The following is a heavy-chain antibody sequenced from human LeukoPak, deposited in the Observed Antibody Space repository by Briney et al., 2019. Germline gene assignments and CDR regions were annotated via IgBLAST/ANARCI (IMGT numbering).Heavy chain of an antibody. D-gene: IGHD6-13*01. V-gene: IGHV5-51*07. CDR3: ARPRGAWYNAFDI. J-gene: IGHJ3*02. Sequence: PGESLKISCKGSGYRFTSYWIGLVHQMPGKGLEWMGIIYPGDFDTRYSPSFEGQVTISADKSISTAYLQWTSLKASDSAMYYCARPRGAWYNAFDIWGQGTMVTVSS. CDR1: GYRFTSYW. CDR2: IYPGDFDT.